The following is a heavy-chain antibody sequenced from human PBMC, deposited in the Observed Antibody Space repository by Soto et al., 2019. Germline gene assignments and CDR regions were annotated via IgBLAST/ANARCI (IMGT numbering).Heavy chain of an antibody. CDR2: IYYSGST. CDR1: GGSISSGGYY. Sequence: SETLSLTCTVSGGSISSGGYYWSWIRQHPGKGLEWIGYIYYSGSTYYNPSLKSRVTISVDTSKNQFSLKLSSVAAADTAVYYCAREGHSSGLDYWGQGTLVTVSS. V-gene: IGHV4-31*03. J-gene: IGHJ4*02. D-gene: IGHD6-19*01. CDR3: AREGHSSGLDY.